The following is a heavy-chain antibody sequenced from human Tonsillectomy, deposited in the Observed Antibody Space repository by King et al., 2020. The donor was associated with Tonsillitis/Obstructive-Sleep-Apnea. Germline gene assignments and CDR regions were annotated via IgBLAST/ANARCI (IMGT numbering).Heavy chain of an antibody. CDR2: IFPIFRTA. D-gene: IGHD2-21*01. J-gene: IGHJ3*02. CDR3: ARCVHNVVIAHLNAFDI. V-gene: IGHV1-69*01. Sequence: QLVQSGAEVKKPGSSVKVSCKASGGTFSSYAISWVRQAPGQGLEWMGGIFPIFRTANYAQNFQGRVTITADESTSTAYMELSSLSSEDTAVYYCARCVHNVVIAHLNAFDIWGQGTMVTVSS. CDR1: GGTFSSYA.